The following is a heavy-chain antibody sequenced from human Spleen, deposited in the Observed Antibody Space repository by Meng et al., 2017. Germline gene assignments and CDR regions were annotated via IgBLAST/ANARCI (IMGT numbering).Heavy chain of an antibody. V-gene: IGHV4-39*07. J-gene: IGHJ4*02. Sequence: SETLSLTCTVSGDSISSSSSFWGWIRQPPGKGLEWIGIIYYSGSTYYNPSLKSRVTISVDTSKNRFSLKLSSVTAADTAVYFCARGLYYGSGSYGYWGQGMLVTVSS. D-gene: IGHD3-10*01. CDR2: IYYSGST. CDR1: GDSISSSSSF. CDR3: ARGLYYGSGSYGY.